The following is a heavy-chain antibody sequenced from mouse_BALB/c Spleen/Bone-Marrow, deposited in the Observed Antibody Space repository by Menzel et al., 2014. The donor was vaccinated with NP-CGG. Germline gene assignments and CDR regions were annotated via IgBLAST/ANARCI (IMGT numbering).Heavy chain of an antibody. Sequence: EVQLQQSGAELVKPGASVKLSCTGSGFNIKYTFMHWVKQRPEQGLEWIGRIDPANGNTKYDPKFQGKATITADTSSNTAYLHLTSLTSEDTAVYYCTRGEDYWGQGTTLAVSS. CDR2: IDPANGNT. CDR1: GFNIKYTF. J-gene: IGHJ2*01. V-gene: IGHV14-3*02. CDR3: TRGEDY.